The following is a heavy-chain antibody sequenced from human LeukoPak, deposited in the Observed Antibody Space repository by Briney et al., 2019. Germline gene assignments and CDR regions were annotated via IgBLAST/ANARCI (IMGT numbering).Heavy chain of an antibody. V-gene: IGHV3-23*01. CDR1: GFTFSSYA. CDR3: ASRQGLGWHYVN. Sequence: GGSLRLSCVDSGFTFSSYAMSWVRQVPGKGLYWVSGISDSGSTTYYADSVKGRFTISRDNSKNTLYPQMNSLRAEDTAVYYCASRQGLGWHYVNWGQGTLVTVSS. J-gene: IGHJ4*02. D-gene: IGHD3-10*02. CDR2: ISDSGSTT.